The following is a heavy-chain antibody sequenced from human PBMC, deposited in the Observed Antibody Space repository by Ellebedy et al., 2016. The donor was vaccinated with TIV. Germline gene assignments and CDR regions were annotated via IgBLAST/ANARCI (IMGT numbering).Heavy chain of an antibody. CDR1: GGSFSSSHSS. CDR3: ASLYYDILTGYPTDAFDF. V-gene: IGHV4-39*01. Sequence: SETLSLTCTVSGGSFSSSHSSWVFIRQPPGTGLEWIGTIYFSGNTNYNPSLKGRVTISVDKSKNQFSLKLSSVTAADTAVYFCASLYYDILTGYPTDAFDFWGQGTMVIVSS. J-gene: IGHJ3*01. D-gene: IGHD3-9*01. CDR2: IYFSGNT.